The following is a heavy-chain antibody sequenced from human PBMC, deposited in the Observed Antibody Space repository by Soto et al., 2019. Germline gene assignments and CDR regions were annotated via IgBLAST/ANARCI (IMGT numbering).Heavy chain of an antibody. J-gene: IGHJ3*02. CDR2: ISSSGSTI. CDR3: ARDAAQQLPNFDAFDI. Sequence: GGSLRLSCAASGFPFSDYYMSWIRQAPGKGLEWVSYISSSGSTIYYADSVKGRFTISRDNAKNSLYLQMNSLGAEDTAVYYCARDAAQQLPNFDAFDIWGQGTMVTVSS. V-gene: IGHV3-11*01. D-gene: IGHD6-13*01. CDR1: GFPFSDYY.